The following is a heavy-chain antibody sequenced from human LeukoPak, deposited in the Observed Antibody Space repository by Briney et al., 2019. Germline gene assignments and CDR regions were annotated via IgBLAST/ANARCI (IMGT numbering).Heavy chain of an antibody. CDR1: GVSISSSSYY. CDR2: IYYSGST. CDR3: ASGYGSGSYYIDY. Sequence: SETLSLTCTVSGVSISSSSYYWGWIRQPPGKGLEWIGSIYYSGSTYYNPSLKSRVTISVDTSKNQFSLKLSSVTAADTAVYYCASGYGSGSYYIDYWGQGALVTASS. D-gene: IGHD3-10*01. J-gene: IGHJ4*02. V-gene: IGHV4-39*01.